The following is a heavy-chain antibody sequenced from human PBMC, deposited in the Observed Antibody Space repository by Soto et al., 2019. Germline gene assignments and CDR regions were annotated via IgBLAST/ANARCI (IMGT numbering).Heavy chain of an antibody. Sequence: SETLSLTCTVSGGSISSYYWSWIRQPAGKGLKWIGRIYTSGSTNYNPSLKSRVTMSVDTSKNQFSLKLSSVTAADTAVYYCARAPVAGTVDYWGQGTLVTVYS. V-gene: IGHV4-4*07. D-gene: IGHD6-19*01. CDR2: IYTSGST. CDR1: GGSISSYY. J-gene: IGHJ4*02. CDR3: ARAPVAGTVDY.